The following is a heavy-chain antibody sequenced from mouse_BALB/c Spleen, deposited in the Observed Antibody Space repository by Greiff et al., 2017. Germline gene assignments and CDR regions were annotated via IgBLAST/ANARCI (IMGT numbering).Heavy chain of an antibody. V-gene: IGHV7-1*02. CDR3: ARDDGYELAWFAY. CDR1: GFTFSDFY. CDR2: SRNKANDYTT. Sequence: EVKLVESGGGLVQPGGSLRLSCATSGFTFSDFYMEWVRQPPGKRLEWIAASRNKANDYTTEYSASVKGRFIVSRDTSQSILYLQMNALRAEDTAIYYCARDDGYELAWFAYWGQRTLVTVSA. D-gene: IGHD2-2*01. J-gene: IGHJ3*01.